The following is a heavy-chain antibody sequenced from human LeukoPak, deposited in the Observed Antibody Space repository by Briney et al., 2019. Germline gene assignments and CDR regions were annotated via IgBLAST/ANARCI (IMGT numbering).Heavy chain of an antibody. Sequence: SETLSLTCTVSGGSISSSSYYWGWIRHPPGKGLEWIGSIYYSGSTYYNPSLKSRVTISVDTSKNQFSLKLSSVTAADTAVYYCARGGLYSSRDYYMDVWGKGTTVTVSS. V-gene: IGHV4-39*07. CDR3: ARGGLYSSRDYYMDV. CDR1: GGSISSSSYY. J-gene: IGHJ6*03. D-gene: IGHD6-13*01. CDR2: IYYSGST.